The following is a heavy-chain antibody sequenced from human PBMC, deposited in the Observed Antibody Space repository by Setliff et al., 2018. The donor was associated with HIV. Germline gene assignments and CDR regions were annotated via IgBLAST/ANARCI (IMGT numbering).Heavy chain of an antibody. CDR2: IYTSGNT. CDR3: ARGSHYYGSGSSYDY. V-gene: IGHV4-61*02. J-gene: IGHJ4*02. Sequence: SETLSLTCTVSGGSISSGRYYWSWIRQPAGKGLEWIGRIYTSGNTNYNPSLKSRVTISVDTSKNQLSLNLTSVTAADTAVYYCARGSHYYGSGSSYDYWGQGTLVTVSS. CDR1: GGSISSGRYY. D-gene: IGHD3-10*01.